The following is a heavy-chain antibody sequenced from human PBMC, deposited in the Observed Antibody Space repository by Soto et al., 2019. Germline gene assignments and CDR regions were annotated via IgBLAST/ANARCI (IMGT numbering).Heavy chain of an antibody. CDR2: INPNSGGT. V-gene: IGHV1-2*04. J-gene: IGHJ3*02. CDR1: GYTFTGYI. D-gene: IGHD1-1*01. CDR3: ARATWNRDAFDI. Sequence: ASWKVSCKGSGYTFTGYIMHWVGQSPGQGLEWMGWINPNSGGTNYAQKFQGWVTMTRDTSISTAYMELSRLRSDDTAVYYCARATWNRDAFDIWGQGTMVTVSS.